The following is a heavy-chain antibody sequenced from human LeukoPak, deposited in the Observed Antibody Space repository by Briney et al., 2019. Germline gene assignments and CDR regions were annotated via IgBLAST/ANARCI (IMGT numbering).Heavy chain of an antibody. CDR3: AKNYYYDNTGYWGAFDI. J-gene: IGHJ3*02. CDR2: ISTYNGKR. Sequence: ESLKISCKGSGYSFTSYWIGWVRQAPGQGLEWMGWISTYNGKRNYAQKFQDRVTMTTDTSTSTAYMELRSLRSDDTAIYHCAKNYYYDNTGYWGAFDIWGQGTMVTVSS. D-gene: IGHD3-22*01. V-gene: IGHV1-18*04. CDR1: GYSFTSYW.